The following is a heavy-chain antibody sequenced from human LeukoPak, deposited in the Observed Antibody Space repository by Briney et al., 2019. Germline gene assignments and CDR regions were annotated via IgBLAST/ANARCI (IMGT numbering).Heavy chain of an antibody. V-gene: IGHV3-74*01. Sequence: GGSLRLSCAASGFTFSSYWMHWVRQAPGKGLVWVSRINSDGSSTSYADSVRGRFTISRDNAKNTLYLQMNSLRAEDTAVYCCATDFWSGPPPDYWGQGTLVTVSS. CDR3: ATDFWSGPPPDY. CDR2: INSDGSST. J-gene: IGHJ4*02. CDR1: GFTFSSYW. D-gene: IGHD3-3*01.